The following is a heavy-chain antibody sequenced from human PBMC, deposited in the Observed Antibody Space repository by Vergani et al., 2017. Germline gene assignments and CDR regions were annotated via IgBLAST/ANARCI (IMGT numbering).Heavy chain of an antibody. J-gene: IGHJ5*02. CDR2: IYYSGST. CDR1: GDSISSGVYY. D-gene: IGHD5-18*01. Sequence: QVQLQESGPGLVKPSQTLSLTCSVSGDSISSGVYYWNWIRQHPGKGLEWIGYIYYSGSTYYNPSLKSRVTISVDTSKNQFSLKLSSVTAADTAVYYCARDKAMGLLGWFDPWGQGTLVTVSS. CDR3: ARDKAMGLLGWFDP. V-gene: IGHV4-31*03.